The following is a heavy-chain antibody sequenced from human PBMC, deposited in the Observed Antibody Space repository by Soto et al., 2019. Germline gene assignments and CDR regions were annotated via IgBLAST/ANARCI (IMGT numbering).Heavy chain of an antibody. Sequence: SETLSLTCTVSGGSISSYYWSWIRQPPGKGLEWIGYTYYSGSTNYNPSLKSRVTISVDTSKNQFSLKLSSVTAADTAVYYCARSFSGGSYPFDYWGQGTLVTVSS. CDR3: ARSFSGGSYPFDY. CDR2: TYYSGST. CDR1: GGSISSYY. J-gene: IGHJ4*02. D-gene: IGHD1-26*01. V-gene: IGHV4-59*01.